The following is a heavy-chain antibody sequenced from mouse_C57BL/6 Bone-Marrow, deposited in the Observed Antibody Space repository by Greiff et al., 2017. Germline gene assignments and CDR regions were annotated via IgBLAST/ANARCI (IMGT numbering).Heavy chain of an antibody. J-gene: IGHJ4*01. D-gene: IGHD2-4*01. V-gene: IGHV14-4*01. CDR1: GFNIKDDY. CDR3: TTYDYDDGEGYYAMDY. Sequence: EVKLQESGAELVRPGASVKLSCTASGFNIKDDYMHWVKQRPEQGLEWIGWIDPENGDTEYASKFQGKATITADTSSNTAYLQLSSLTSEDTAVYYCTTYDYDDGEGYYAMDYWGQGTSVTVSS. CDR2: IDPENGDT.